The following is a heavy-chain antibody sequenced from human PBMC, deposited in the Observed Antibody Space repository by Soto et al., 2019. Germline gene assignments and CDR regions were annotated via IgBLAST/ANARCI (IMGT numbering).Heavy chain of an antibody. V-gene: IGHV1-18*01. CDR1: GYTFSNYG. J-gene: IGHJ5*02. D-gene: IGHD2-2*01. CDR3: ARVVPGAEAWFGP. CDR2: ISLYSDGT. Sequence: ASVKVSCKTSGYTFSNYGITWVRQAPGQPLEWLGWISLYSDGTNYAQKSWGRVSMTTDTSTTTAYMEPRSLRSDDTAVYYCARVVPGAEAWFGPWGQGTMVTVSS.